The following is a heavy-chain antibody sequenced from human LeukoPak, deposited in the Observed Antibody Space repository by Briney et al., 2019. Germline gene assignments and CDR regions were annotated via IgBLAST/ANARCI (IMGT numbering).Heavy chain of an antibody. V-gene: IGHV1-24*01. CDR1: GYTLTELS. CDR3: ARGPPNWGFDY. Sequence: ASVKVSCKVSGYTLTELSMHWVRQAPGKGLEWMGGFDPEDGETIYAQKFQGRVTMTRSTSISTAYMELSSLRSEDTAVYYCARGPPNWGFDYWGQGTLVTVSS. CDR2: FDPEDGET. D-gene: IGHD7-27*01. J-gene: IGHJ4*02.